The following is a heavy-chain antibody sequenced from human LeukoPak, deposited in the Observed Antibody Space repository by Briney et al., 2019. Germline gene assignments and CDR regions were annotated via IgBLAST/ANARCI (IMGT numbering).Heavy chain of an antibody. V-gene: IGHV4-34*01. Sequence: SETLSLTCAVYGGSFSGYYWSWIRQPPGKGLEWIGEINHSGSTNHNPSLKSRVIISIDTSNNQFSLKLSSVTAADTAVYYCARMTMGATYFDYWGQGTLVTVSS. CDR2: INHSGST. J-gene: IGHJ4*02. CDR3: ARMTMGATYFDY. CDR1: GGSFSGYY. D-gene: IGHD1-26*01.